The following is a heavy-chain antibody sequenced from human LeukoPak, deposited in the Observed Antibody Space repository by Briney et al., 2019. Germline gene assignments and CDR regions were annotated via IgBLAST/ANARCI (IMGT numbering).Heavy chain of an antibody. J-gene: IGHJ4*02. Sequence: PGGSLRLSCAASGFTFSSYGMHWVRQAPGKGLEWVAVIWYDGSNKYYADPVKGRFSISRDNSKNTLYLQMNSLRAEDTAVYYCAKGPYFYGSGHFDYWGQGTLVTVSS. V-gene: IGHV3-30*02. CDR3: AKGPYFYGSGHFDY. CDR2: IWYDGSNK. D-gene: IGHD3-10*01. CDR1: GFTFSSYG.